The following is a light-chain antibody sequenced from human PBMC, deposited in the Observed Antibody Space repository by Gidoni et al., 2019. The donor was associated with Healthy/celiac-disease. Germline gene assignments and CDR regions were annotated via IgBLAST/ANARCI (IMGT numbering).Light chain of an antibody. Sequence: IVLTQSPGTLSLYPGERATLSCRASQSVSSSYLAWYQQKPGQAPRLLIYGASSRATGIPDRFSGSGSGTDFTLTISRLEPEDFAVYYCQQYGSSPRTFGQGTKVEIK. CDR1: QSVSSSY. CDR3: QQYGSSPRT. CDR2: GAS. V-gene: IGKV3-20*01. J-gene: IGKJ1*01.